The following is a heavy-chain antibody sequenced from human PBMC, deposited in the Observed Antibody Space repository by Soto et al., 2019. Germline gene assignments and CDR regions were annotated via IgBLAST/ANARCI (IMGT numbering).Heavy chain of an antibody. CDR1: GFTFSSYS. Sequence: PGGSLRLSCAASGFTFSSYSMNWVRQAPGKGLEWVSSISSSSSSSGYIYYADSVKGRFTISRDNAKNSLYLQMNSLRAEDTAVYYCATNYATRGYNFDYWGQGTLVTVYS. J-gene: IGHJ4*02. CDR2: ISSSSSSSGYI. CDR3: ATNYATRGYNFDY. D-gene: IGHD2-15*01. V-gene: IGHV3-21*01.